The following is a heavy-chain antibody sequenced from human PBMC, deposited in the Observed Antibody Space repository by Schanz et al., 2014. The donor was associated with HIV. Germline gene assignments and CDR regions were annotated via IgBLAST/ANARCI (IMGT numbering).Heavy chain of an antibody. CDR1: GFTFRRHG. Sequence: QVQLVESGGGVVQPGASLRVSCAASGFTFRRHGMHWVRQAPGKGLEWVPFITYDGSIKKHADSVKGRFTISRDNSKKTLHLQMNSLRPEDTAVYYCSTDIAVAGRGGMDLWGQGTTVTVAS. V-gene: IGHV3-30-3*01. D-gene: IGHD6-19*01. J-gene: IGHJ6*02. CDR2: ITYDGSIK. CDR3: STDIAVAGRGGMDL.